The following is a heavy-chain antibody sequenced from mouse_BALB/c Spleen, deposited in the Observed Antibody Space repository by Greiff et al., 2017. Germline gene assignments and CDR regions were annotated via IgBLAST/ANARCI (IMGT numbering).Heavy chain of an antibody. CDR2: ISDGGSYT. D-gene: IGHD1-2*01. CDR1: GFTFSDYY. J-gene: IGHJ2*01. CDR3: ASHYYGLDY. V-gene: IGHV5-4*02. Sequence: EVKVVESGGGLVKPGGSLKLSCAASGFTFSDYYMYWVRQTPEKRLEWVATISDGGSYTYYPDSVKGRFTISRDNAKNNLYLQMSSLKSEDTAMYYCASHYYGLDYWGQGTTLTVSS.